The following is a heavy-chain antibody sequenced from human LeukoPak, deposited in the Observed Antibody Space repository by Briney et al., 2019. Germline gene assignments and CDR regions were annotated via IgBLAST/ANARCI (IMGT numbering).Heavy chain of an antibody. CDR1: GGSITRNH. J-gene: IGHJ4*02. CDR3: ARGVSGWHQFDY. V-gene: IGHV4-59*01. D-gene: IGHD6-19*01. CDR2: IYDSGST. Sequence: PSETLSLTRTVSGGSITRNHWSWIRQPPGKGLEWIGYIYDSGSTNYNPSLKSRVTISVDTSKNQFSLNLSSVTAADTAVYYCARGVSGWHQFDYWGQGTLVTVSS.